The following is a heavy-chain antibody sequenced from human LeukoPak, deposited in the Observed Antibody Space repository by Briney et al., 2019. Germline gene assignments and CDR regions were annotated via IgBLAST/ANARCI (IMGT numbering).Heavy chain of an antibody. CDR1: GYSIAHGFF. D-gene: IGHD2-15*01. V-gene: IGHV4-38-2*02. CDR2: LYHSGTT. CDR3: ARVEVPRDINDWYFDL. J-gene: IGHJ2*01. Sequence: WETLSLTCTVSGYSIAHGFFWAWIRQPPGGGLEWIGSLYHSGTTYYNTSLKSRISTPVDTSKNQFSLKLRLVTAADTAVYYCARVEVPRDINDWYFDLWGRGTLVTVSS.